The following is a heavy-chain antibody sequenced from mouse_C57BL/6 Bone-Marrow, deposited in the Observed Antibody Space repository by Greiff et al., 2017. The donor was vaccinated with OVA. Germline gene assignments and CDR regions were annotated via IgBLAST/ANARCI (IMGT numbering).Heavy chain of an antibody. J-gene: IGHJ4*01. CDR2: IDPETGGT. CDR3: TRGYSNYYAMDY. CDR1: GYTFTDYE. V-gene: IGHV1-15*01. Sequence: VQLQQSGAELVRPGASVTLSCKASGYTFTDYEMHWVKQTPVRGLEWIGAIDPETGGTAYNQKFKGKAILTADKSSSTAYMELRSLTSEDSAVYYCTRGYSNYYAMDYWGQGTSVTVSS. D-gene: IGHD2-5*01.